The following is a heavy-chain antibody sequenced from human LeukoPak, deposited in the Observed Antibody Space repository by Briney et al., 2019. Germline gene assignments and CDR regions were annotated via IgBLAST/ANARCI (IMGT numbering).Heavy chain of an antibody. D-gene: IGHD5-18*01. J-gene: IGHJ4*02. Sequence: SETLSLTCTVSGGSISGSSYYWSWIRQPPGKGLEWIGYFYYSGSTNYNPSLKSRVTISVDTSKNQFSLKLSSVTAADTAVYYCAREDTAMAYFDYWGQGTLVTVSS. CDR1: GGSISGSSYY. CDR2: FYYSGST. CDR3: AREDTAMAYFDY. V-gene: IGHV4-61*01.